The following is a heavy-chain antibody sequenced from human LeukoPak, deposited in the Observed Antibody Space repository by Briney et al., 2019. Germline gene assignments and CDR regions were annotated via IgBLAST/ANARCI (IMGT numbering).Heavy chain of an antibody. CDR2: IFPSGGEI. D-gene: IGHD2-8*02. V-gene: IGHV3-23*01. CDR3: VTYRQVLLPFES. Sequence: GGSLSLSCAASGFTFSTFAMIWVRQPPGKGLEWVSSIFPSGGEIHYAASVRGRFTISRDNSKSTLSLQMNSLRAEDTAIYYCVTYRQVLLPFESWGKGTLVTVSS. J-gene: IGHJ4*02. CDR1: GFTFSTFA.